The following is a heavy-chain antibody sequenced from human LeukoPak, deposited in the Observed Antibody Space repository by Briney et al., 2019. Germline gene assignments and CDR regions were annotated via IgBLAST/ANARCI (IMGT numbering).Heavy chain of an antibody. V-gene: IGHV3-23*01. CDR2: ISGSGGST. J-gene: IGHJ4*02. CDR1: GFTFSSYA. Sequence: GGTLRLSCAASGFTFSSYAMSWVRQAPGKGLEWVSAISGSGGSTYYADSVKGRFTISRDNSKNTLYLQMNSLRAEETAVYYCAKRYCSGGSCYSAPSSYFDYWGQGTLVTVSS. CDR3: AKRYCSGGSCYSAPSSYFDY. D-gene: IGHD2-15*01.